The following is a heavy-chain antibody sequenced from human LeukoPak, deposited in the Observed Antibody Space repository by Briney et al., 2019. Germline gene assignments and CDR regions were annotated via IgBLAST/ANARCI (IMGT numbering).Heavy chain of an antibody. Sequence: PSETLSLTCTVSGGSISSSSYYWGWIRQPPGKGLEWIGSIYYSGSTYYNPSLKSRVTISVDTSKNQFSLKLSSVTAADTAVYYCARSQGIAAAGTYWGHGTLVTVSS. J-gene: IGHJ4*01. CDR2: IYYSGST. CDR1: GGSISSSSYY. CDR3: ARSQGIAAAGTY. D-gene: IGHD6-13*01. V-gene: IGHV4-39*01.